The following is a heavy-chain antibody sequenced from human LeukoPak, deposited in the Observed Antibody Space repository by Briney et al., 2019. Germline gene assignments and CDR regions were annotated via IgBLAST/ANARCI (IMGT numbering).Heavy chain of an antibody. D-gene: IGHD3-22*01. Sequence: PGGSLRLSCAASGFTFSSHSMNWVRQAPGKGLEWVSSISSSSSYIYYADSVKGRFTISRDNAKNSLYLQVNSLRAEDTAVYFCARAKYDSKIELYWGQGTLVTVSS. CDR3: ARAKYDSKIELY. CDR1: GFTFSSHS. J-gene: IGHJ4*02. V-gene: IGHV3-21*01. CDR2: ISSSSSYI.